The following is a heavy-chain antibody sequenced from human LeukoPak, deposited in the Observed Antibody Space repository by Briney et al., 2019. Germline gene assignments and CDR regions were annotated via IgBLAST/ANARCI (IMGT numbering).Heavy chain of an antibody. Sequence: GGSLRFSCAASGFTFTAYLIHWVRQAPGKGLEWVANIKQDGSEKYYVDSVKGRFTISRDNAKNSLYLQMNSLRAEDTAVYYCARAPDEPYYYYYGMDVWGQGTTVTVSS. CDR2: IKQDGSEK. J-gene: IGHJ6*02. D-gene: IGHD1-14*01. CDR1: GFTFTAYL. CDR3: ARAPDEPYYYYYGMDV. V-gene: IGHV3-7*04.